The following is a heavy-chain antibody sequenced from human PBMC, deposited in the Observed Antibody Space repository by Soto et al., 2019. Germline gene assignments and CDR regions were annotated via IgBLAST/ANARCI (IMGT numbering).Heavy chain of an antibody. D-gene: IGHD6-19*01. CDR2: MNPNSGNT. CDR1: GYTFTSYD. J-gene: IGHJ4*02. CDR3: AVGRPYSSGWPNGY. Sequence: QVQLVQSGAEVKKPGASVKVSCKASGYTFTSYDINWVRQATGQGLEWMGWMNPNSGNTGYAQKFQGKVTMTRNTSISTAYMELSSLRSEDTAVYYCAVGRPYSSGWPNGYWGQGTLVTVSS. V-gene: IGHV1-8*01.